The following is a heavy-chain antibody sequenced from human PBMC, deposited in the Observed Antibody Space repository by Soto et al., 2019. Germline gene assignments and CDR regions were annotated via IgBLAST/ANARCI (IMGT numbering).Heavy chain of an antibody. D-gene: IGHD4-17*01. CDR2: INLRGGTT. Sequence: QVQLVQSGPEVRKPGASVRLSCATSGYNFNQYYIHWVRQAPGQGLEWMGIINLRGGTTEYAHKFRGGVTVTGDTSTRTAYMALSSLRSEDTAVYFCAGGPDDSDVPRWDHWGQGTLITVSS. CDR3: AGGPDDSDVPRWDH. CDR1: GYNFNQYY. J-gene: IGHJ4*02. V-gene: IGHV1-46*02.